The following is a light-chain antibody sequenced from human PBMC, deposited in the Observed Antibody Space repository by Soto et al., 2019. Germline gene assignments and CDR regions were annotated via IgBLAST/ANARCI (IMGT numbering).Light chain of an antibody. CDR3: QQYYSYPHT. CDR1: QGISSY. J-gene: IGKJ1*01. CDR2: AAS. Sequence: AIRMTQSPSSFSASPGDRVTITCRASQGISSYLAWYQQKPGKAPKLLNYAASTLQSGVPSRFSGSGSGTDSTLTISGLQSEDFATYCCQQYYSYPHTFGQGTKVEIK. V-gene: IGKV1-8*01.